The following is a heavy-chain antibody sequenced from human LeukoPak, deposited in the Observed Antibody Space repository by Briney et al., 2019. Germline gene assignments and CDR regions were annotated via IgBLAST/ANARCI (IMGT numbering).Heavy chain of an antibody. CDR2: IYYSGST. D-gene: IGHD3-9*01. J-gene: IGHJ3*02. Sequence: SETLSLTCTVSGGSISSSSYYWGWIRQPPGKGLEWIGSIYYSGSTYYNPSLKSRVTISVGTSKNQFSLKLSSVTAADTAVYYCARQIDWEGAFDIWGQGTMVTVSS. V-gene: IGHV4-39*01. CDR3: ARQIDWEGAFDI. CDR1: GGSISSSSYY.